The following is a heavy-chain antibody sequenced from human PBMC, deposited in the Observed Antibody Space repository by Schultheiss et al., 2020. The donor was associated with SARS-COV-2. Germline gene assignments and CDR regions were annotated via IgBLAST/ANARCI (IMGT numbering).Heavy chain of an antibody. D-gene: IGHD6-13*01. CDR2: INSDGSAS. Sequence: GGSLRLSCVVSGFSFSAYWMHWVRQIPGKGLVWVSRINSDGSASSYADSVKGRFTVSRDNAGNTLYLQMNNLRVEDTAIYYCARARAEQHLPFSWGPIPHPTTWFDPWGQGTLVTVSS. CDR3: ARARAEQHLPFSWGPIPHPTTWFDP. J-gene: IGHJ5*02. V-gene: IGHV3-74*01. CDR1: GFSFSAYW.